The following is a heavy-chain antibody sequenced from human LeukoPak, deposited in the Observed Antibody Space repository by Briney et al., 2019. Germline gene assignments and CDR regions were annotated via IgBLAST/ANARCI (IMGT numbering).Heavy chain of an antibody. V-gene: IGHV3-21*01. CDR1: GFTFSSYS. CDR3: ARVPVGDPG. J-gene: IGHJ4*02. D-gene: IGHD1-26*01. CDR2: ISSSSSYI. Sequence: GXSLRLSCAASGFTFSSYSMNWVRQAPGKGLEWVSSISSSSSYIYYADSVKGLFTISRDNAKNSLYLQMNSLRAEDTAVYYCARVPVGDPGWGQGTLVTVSS.